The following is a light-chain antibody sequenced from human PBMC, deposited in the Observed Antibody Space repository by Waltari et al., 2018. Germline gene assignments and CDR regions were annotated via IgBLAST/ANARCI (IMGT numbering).Light chain of an antibody. CDR1: HSISSH. Sequence: EIVMTQSPATLSVSPGARATLSCRASHSISSHLAWYQQKPGQAPRLPIYGASTRATGIPARFSGSGSGTEFTLTINSLQSEDVAVYYCQQYNLWPPWTFGQGTKVEIK. V-gene: IGKV3-15*01. J-gene: IGKJ1*01. CDR2: GAS. CDR3: QQYNLWPPWT.